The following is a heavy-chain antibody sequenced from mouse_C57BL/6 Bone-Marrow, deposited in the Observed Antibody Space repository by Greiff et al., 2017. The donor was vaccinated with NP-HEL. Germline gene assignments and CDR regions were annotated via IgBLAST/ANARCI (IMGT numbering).Heavy chain of an antibody. D-gene: IGHD1-1*01. Sequence: VQLQESGAELVRPGASVTLSCKASGYTFTDYDMHWVKQTPVHGLEWIGAIDPETGGTAYNQKFQGKAILTADKSSSTAYMELRILTSEDSAVYYCTLITTVYEDDWGQGTSVTVSS. V-gene: IGHV1-15*01. J-gene: IGHJ4*01. CDR3: TLITTVYEDD. CDR2: IDPETGGT. CDR1: GYTFTDYD.